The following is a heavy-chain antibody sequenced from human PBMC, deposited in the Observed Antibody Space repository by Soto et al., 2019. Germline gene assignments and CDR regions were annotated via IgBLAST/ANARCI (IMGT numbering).Heavy chain of an antibody. Sequence: EVQLLESGGGLVQPGGSLRLSCAASGFTLSTYAMTWVRQAPGKGLECVSGIIGSGDLIHYADSVKGRFIISKDNSKNPQHLQMNSLRADDTAVYYCARDAVYNDGLWLTGHSGQGTLVTVSS. V-gene: IGHV3-23*01. CDR2: IIGSGDLI. J-gene: IGHJ4*02. CDR3: ARDAVYNDGLWLTGH. CDR1: GFTLSTYA. D-gene: IGHD2-21*01.